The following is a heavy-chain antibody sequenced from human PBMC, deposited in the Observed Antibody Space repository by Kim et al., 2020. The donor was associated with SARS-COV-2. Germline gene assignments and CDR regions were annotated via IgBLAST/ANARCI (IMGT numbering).Heavy chain of an antibody. V-gene: IGHV4-34*01. CDR1: GGSFSGYY. D-gene: IGHD2-15*01. Sequence: SETLSLTCAVYGGSFSGYYWSWIRQPPGKGLEWIGEINHSGSTNYNPSLKSRVTISVDTSKNQFSLKLSSVTAADTAVFYCARRIVVVVAATPRPTHSNDGWFDPWGQGTLVTVSS. CDR3: ARRIVVVVAATPRPTHSNDGWFDP. CDR2: INHSGST. J-gene: IGHJ5*02.